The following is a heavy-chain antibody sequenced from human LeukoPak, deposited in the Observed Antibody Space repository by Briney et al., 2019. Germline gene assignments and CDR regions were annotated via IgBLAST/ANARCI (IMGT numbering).Heavy chain of an antibody. Sequence: GRSLRLSCAASGFTFSSYAMHWVRQAPGKGLEWVAVISYDGSNKYYADSVKGRFTISRDNSKHTLYLQMNSLRAEDTAVYYCARDPRILAYYYASGSYRNWFDPWGQGTLVTVSS. CDR2: ISYDGSNK. V-gene: IGHV3-30*04. J-gene: IGHJ5*02. CDR1: GFTFSSYA. D-gene: IGHD3-10*01. CDR3: ARDPRILAYYYASGSYRNWFDP.